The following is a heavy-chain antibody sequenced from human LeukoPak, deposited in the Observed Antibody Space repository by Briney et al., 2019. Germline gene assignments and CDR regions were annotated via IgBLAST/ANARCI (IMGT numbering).Heavy chain of an antibody. CDR1: GGSFSGYY. V-gene: IGHV4-34*01. D-gene: IGHD6-13*01. Sequence: SETLSLTCAVYGGSFSGYYWSWIRQPPGKGLEWIGEINHSGSTNYNPSLKSRVTISVDTSKNQFSLKLSSVTAADTAVYYCARGSLEAGFDYWGQGTLVTVSS. CDR3: ARGSLEAGFDY. J-gene: IGHJ4*02. CDR2: INHSGST.